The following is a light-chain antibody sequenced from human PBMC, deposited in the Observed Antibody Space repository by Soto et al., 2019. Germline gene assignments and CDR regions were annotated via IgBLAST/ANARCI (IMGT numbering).Light chain of an antibody. CDR1: QSISSSY. V-gene: IGKV3-20*01. Sequence: EIVLTQSPGTLSLSPGERATLSCRASQSISSSYLAWYQQKPGQAPRLLIYGASSRATGIPDRFSGSGSGTYFTLTISRLEPEDFAVYYCKQYGSSRTFGQGIKVEIK. CDR3: KQYGSSRT. J-gene: IGKJ1*01. CDR2: GAS.